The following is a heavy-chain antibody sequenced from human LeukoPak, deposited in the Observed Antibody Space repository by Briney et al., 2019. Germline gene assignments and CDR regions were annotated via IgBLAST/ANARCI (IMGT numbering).Heavy chain of an antibody. D-gene: IGHD1-26*01. CDR1: GVSISSSHYY. J-gene: IGHJ4*02. V-gene: IGHV4-39*07. Sequence: PSETLSLTCTVSGVSISSSHYYWGWLRQPPGKGLEWIGSIYYSGSTYYNPSLKSRVTISVDTSKNQFFLKLSSVTAADTAVYYCARVLSGSYFAFDYWGQGTLVTVSS. CDR3: ARVLSGSYFAFDY. CDR2: IYYSGST.